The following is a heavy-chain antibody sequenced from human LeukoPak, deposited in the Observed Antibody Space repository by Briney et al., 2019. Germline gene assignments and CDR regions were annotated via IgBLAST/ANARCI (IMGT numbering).Heavy chain of an antibody. Sequence: GGSLRLSCATSGFSISSYAMSWVRQDPGKGLEWVAIVSGSGRGTYYADSVKDRFTVSRDNDNNSVYIYMSSVRTEDMALYFCARSLGMDGALDSWGLGTLVTVSS. CDR1: GFSISSYA. V-gene: IGHV3-23*01. CDR2: VSGSGRGT. CDR3: ARSLGMDGALDS. J-gene: IGHJ5*02. D-gene: IGHD7-27*01.